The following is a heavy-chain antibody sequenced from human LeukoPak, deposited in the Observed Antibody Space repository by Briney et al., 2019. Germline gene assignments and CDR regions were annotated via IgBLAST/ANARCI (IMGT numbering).Heavy chain of an antibody. CDR2: IYYSGST. V-gene: IGHV4-59*01. D-gene: IGHD3-10*01. J-gene: IGHJ4*02. CDR3: ARDRGLAPGAYDY. Sequence: SETLSLTCTVSGGSISTYYWTWIRQPPGKGLEWIGYIYYSGSTNYNPSLKSRVTISVDTSKNQFSLKLSSVTAADTAVYYCARDRGLAPGAYDYWGQGTLVTVSS. CDR1: GGSISTYY.